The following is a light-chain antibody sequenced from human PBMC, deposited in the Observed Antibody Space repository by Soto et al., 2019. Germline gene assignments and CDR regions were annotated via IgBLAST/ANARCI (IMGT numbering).Light chain of an antibody. CDR3: QQVNVYPST. CDR1: QSISSW. CDR2: KAS. V-gene: IGKV1-5*03. Sequence: DIQMTQSPSILSASVGDRVTITCRASQSISSWLAWYQQKPGKAPNLLIYKASHLENGVPSRFSGSGSGTEFTLTISSLQPGDFATYYCQQVNVYPSTFGGGTKVEIK. J-gene: IGKJ4*01.